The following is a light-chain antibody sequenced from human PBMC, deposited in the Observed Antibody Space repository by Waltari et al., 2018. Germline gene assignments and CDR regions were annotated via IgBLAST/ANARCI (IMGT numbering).Light chain of an antibody. V-gene: IGKV1-5*03. J-gene: IGKJ4*01. CDR2: EAS. CDR3: QQYNSYSLLT. Sequence: DIRMTQSPSTLSASVGDRVIITCRASQSISKWLAWYQQKPGKAPNLLIYEASTLQSGVPSRFSGTGSGTDFTLTISSLQPDDFATYYCQQYNSYSLLTFGGGTKVEIK. CDR1: QSISKW.